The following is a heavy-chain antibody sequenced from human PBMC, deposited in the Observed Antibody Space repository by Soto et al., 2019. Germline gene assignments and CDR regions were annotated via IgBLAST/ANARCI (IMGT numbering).Heavy chain of an antibody. V-gene: IGHV3-30-3*01. CDR1: GFTFSSYA. CDR2: ISYDGSNK. CDR3: ARAMTRDHYYGMDV. Sequence: QVQLVESGGGVVQPGRSLRLSWAASGFTFSSYAMHWVRQAPGKGLEWVAVISYDGSNKYYADSVKGRFTISRDNSKNTLSLQMNSLRAEDTAGYYCARAMTRDHYYGMDVWGQGTTVTVSS. J-gene: IGHJ6*02.